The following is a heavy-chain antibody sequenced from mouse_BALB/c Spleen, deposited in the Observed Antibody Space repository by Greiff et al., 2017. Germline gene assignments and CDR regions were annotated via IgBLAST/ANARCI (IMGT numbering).Heavy chain of an antibody. CDR2: ISSGGGST. D-gene: IGHD2-10*02. CDR3: ARQYGNYVAMDY. J-gene: IGHJ4*01. Sequence: EVQLVESGGGLVKPGGSLKLSCAASGFAFSSYDMSWVRQTPEKRLEWVAYISSGGGSTYYPDTVKGRFTISRDNAKNTLYLQMSSLKSEDTAMYYCARQYGNYVAMDYWGQGTSVTVSS. V-gene: IGHV5-12-1*01. CDR1: GFAFSSYD.